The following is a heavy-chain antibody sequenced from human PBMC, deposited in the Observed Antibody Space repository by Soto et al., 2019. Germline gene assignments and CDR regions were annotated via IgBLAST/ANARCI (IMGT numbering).Heavy chain of an antibody. V-gene: IGHV4-4*02. CDR1: GGSISSSNW. CDR3: ARSPDSSGYYPRRYYYGMDV. CDR2: ISHSGST. J-gene: IGHJ6*02. D-gene: IGHD3-22*01. Sequence: SENLSLTCAVSGGSISSSNWWSWVRQPPGKGLEWIGEISHSGSTNYNPSLKSRVTISVDKSKNQFSLKLSSVTAADTAVHYCARSPDSSGYYPRRYYYGMDVWGQGTTVT.